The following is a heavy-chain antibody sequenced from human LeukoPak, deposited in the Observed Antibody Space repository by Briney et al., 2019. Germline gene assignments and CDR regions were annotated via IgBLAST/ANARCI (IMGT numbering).Heavy chain of an antibody. D-gene: IGHD3-22*01. V-gene: IGHV3-9*01. CDR3: AKVSYDSSGSYFSLDY. CDR2: ISWNSVDI. CDR1: GFTFDDYA. Sequence: GGSLRLSCAASGFTFDDYAMHWVRQAPGKGLEWVSGISWNSVDIGYGDSVKGRFTIPRDNAKNSLFLQMNSLRADDTALYYCAKVSYDSSGSYFSLDYWGQGTLVTVPS. J-gene: IGHJ4*02.